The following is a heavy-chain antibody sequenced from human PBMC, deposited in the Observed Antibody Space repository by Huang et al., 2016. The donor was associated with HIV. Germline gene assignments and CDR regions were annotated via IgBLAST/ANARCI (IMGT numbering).Heavy chain of an antibody. Sequence: QVQLVQSGAEVEKPGASVNLSCKASGFNLLTYALHWVRQAPGQRLEWMGWINGDGLTKYSQKFQGRVTITRDRSASTVYVDFKSLTYEDTAVYYCARDKEADTPFFDPWGQGTLVTVSS. CDR2: INGDGLT. J-gene: IGHJ5*02. V-gene: IGHV1-3*01. CDR3: ARDKEADTPFFDP. D-gene: IGHD6-19*01. CDR1: GFNLLTYA.